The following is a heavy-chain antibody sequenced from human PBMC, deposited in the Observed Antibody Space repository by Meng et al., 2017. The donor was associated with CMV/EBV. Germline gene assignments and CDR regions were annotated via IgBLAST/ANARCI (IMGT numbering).Heavy chain of an antibody. J-gene: IGHJ4*02. D-gene: IGHD7-27*01. Sequence: GESLKISCAASGFTFSSYWMHWVRQAPGKGLVWVSRINSDGSSTSYADSVKGRFTISRDNAKNTRYLQMKSLRAEDTAVYYCAGVANGGGVGGPLDYWGQGTLVTVSS. CDR3: AGVANGGGVGGPLDY. V-gene: IGHV3-74*01. CDR1: GFTFSSYW. CDR2: INSDGSST.